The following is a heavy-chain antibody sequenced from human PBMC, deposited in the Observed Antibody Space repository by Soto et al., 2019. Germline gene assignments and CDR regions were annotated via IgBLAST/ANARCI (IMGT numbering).Heavy chain of an antibody. CDR3: ARAGGYYYESSGYYLDY. D-gene: IGHD3-22*01. CDR2: IIPFLGSA. V-gene: IGHV1-69*13. Sequence: SVKVSCKASGGTFSSYAVSWVRQAPGQGLEWMGGIIPFLGSANYAQKFQGRVTITADESTSTAYMELSSLRFDDTAVYYCARAGGYYYESSGYYLDYWGQGTLVTVSS. J-gene: IGHJ4*02. CDR1: GGTFSSYA.